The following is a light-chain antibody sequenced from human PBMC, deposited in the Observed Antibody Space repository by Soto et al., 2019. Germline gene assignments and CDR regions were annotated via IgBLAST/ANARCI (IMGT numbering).Light chain of an antibody. J-gene: IGLJ2*01. CDR3: SSDAGSNNMV. Sequence: QSALTQPPSASGSPGQSVTISCTGTSSDVGGYNYVSWYQQHPGKAPKLMIYEVSKRPSGVPDRFSGSNAGNTASLTVSGLQAEDEADGYCSSDAGSNNMVFGGGTKLTVL. V-gene: IGLV2-8*01. CDR1: SSDVGGYNY. CDR2: EVS.